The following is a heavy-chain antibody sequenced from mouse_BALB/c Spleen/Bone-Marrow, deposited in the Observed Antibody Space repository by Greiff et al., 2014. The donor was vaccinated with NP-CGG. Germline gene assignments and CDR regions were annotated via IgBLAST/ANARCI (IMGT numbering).Heavy chain of an antibody. CDR2: IWGGGST. V-gene: IGHV2-6-4*01. J-gene: IGHJ2*01. CDR1: GFSLSRYS. D-gene: IGHD2-10*02. Sequence: VKLVESGPGLVAPSQSLSITCTVSGFSLSRYSVHWVRQPPGRGLEWLGMIWGGGSTDYNSALKSRLSISKDNSKSQVFLKMNSLQTDDTAMYYCARLYGNYGGYFDYWGQGTTLTVSS. CDR3: ARLYGNYGGYFDY.